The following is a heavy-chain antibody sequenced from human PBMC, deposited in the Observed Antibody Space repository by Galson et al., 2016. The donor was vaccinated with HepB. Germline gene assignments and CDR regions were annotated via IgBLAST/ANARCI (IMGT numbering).Heavy chain of an antibody. CDR2: IYYTGST. CDR3: VRGVLDNHNYPGVFDI. Sequence: TLSLTCSVSGGSVSSGGYYWNWIRQHPGKGLEWIGYIYYTGSTYYKPSLKSRIAISADTSKKHFSLRLSSVTAADTAVYYCVRGVLDNHNYPGVFDIWGQGTLVTVSS. V-gene: IGHV4-31*03. D-gene: IGHD4-11*01. CDR1: GGSVSSGGYY. J-gene: IGHJ3*02.